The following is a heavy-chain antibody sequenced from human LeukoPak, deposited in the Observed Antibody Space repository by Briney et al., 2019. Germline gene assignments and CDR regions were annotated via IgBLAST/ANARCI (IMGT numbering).Heavy chain of an antibody. Sequence: SETLSLTCTVSGGSISSHYWSWIRQPPGKGQEWIGSIYYSGSTYYNPSLKSRVTISVDTSKNQFSLKLSSVTAADTAVYYCARPYYYDSRIDPWGQGILVTVSS. V-gene: IGHV4-59*08. J-gene: IGHJ5*02. CDR1: GGSISSHY. D-gene: IGHD3-22*01. CDR3: ARPYYYDSRIDP. CDR2: IYYSGST.